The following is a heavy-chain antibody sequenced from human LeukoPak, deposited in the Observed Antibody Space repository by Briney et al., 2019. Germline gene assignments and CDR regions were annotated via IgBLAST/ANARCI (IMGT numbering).Heavy chain of an antibody. CDR2: IWHDGSNK. V-gene: IGHV3-33*01. J-gene: IGHJ4*02. Sequence: PGGSLRLSCAASGFTFSSYGMHWVRQAPGKGLEWVAVIWHDGSNKYYADSVKGRFTISRDNSKNTLYLQMNSLRAEDTAVYYCARDPNAYYASSSPAGYFDYWGQGTLVTVSS. D-gene: IGHD3-22*01. CDR1: GFTFSSYG. CDR3: ARDPNAYYASSSPAGYFDY.